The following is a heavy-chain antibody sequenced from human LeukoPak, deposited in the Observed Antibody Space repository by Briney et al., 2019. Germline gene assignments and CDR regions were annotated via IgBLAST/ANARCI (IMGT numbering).Heavy chain of an antibody. J-gene: IGHJ4*02. D-gene: IGHD6-19*01. V-gene: IGHV3-23*01. CDR3: AKAYSSGWYSFDY. CDR2: ISGSGGST. Sequence: GGSLRPSCAASGFTFSSYAMGWVRQAPGKGLEWVSGISGSGGSTYYADSVKGRFTISRDNSKNTLYLQMNSLRADDTAVYYCAKAYSSGWYSFDYWGQGTLVTVSS. CDR1: GFTFSSYA.